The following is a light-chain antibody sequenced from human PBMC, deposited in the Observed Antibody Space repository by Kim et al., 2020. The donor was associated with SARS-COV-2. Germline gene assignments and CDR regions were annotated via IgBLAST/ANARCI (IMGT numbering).Light chain of an antibody. CDR3: QSYDSNNQGV. J-gene: IGLJ3*02. CDR1: SGSIANTY. CDR2: EDN. V-gene: IGLV6-57*01. Sequence: NFMLTQPHSVSESPGKTVAISCTRSSGSIANTYVQWYQQRPGSSPTTVIYEDNQRPSGVPDRFSGSIDRSSNSASLTISGLKTEDEADYYCQSYDSNNQGVFGGGTQLTV.